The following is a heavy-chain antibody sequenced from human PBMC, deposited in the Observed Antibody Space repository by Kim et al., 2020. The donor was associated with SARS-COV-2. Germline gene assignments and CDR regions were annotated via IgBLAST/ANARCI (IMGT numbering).Heavy chain of an antibody. Sequence: GESLKISCKGSGYSFTNYWISWVRQMPGKGLEWMGRIDPSDSYSNYSPSFQGHVTISADKSISTAYLQWSSLKPSDIAMYYCSRTGSYTHDYWGQGTLVT. D-gene: IGHD1-26*01. CDR1: GYSFTNYW. CDR3: SRTGSYTHDY. CDR2: IDPSDSYS. J-gene: IGHJ4*02. V-gene: IGHV5-10-1*01.